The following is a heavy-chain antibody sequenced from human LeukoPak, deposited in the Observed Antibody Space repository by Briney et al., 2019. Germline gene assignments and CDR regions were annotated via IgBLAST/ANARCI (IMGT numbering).Heavy chain of an antibody. Sequence: SETLSLTCSVSGGSISSYYWSWIRQPPGKGLEWIGYIYNSGSTNYNPAHKSRVTISVDTSKNQFSLKLSSVTAADTAVYYCAKLVRRDGYSYFDYWGQGTLVTVSS. CDR1: GGSISSYY. V-gene: IGHV4-59*08. CDR2: IYNSGST. D-gene: IGHD5-24*01. CDR3: AKLVRRDGYSYFDY. J-gene: IGHJ4*02.